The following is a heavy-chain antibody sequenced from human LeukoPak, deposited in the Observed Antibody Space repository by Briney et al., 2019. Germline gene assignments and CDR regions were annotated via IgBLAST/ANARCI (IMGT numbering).Heavy chain of an antibody. CDR2: IKSKAHGGTT. J-gene: IGHJ4*02. CDR1: GFTFSNAY. Sequence: PGGSLGLSCAASGFTFSNAYMSWVRQAPGKGLEWGGRIKSKAHGGTTEYAAPVKGRFTISRDDSKNTLFLQMNSLQTEDAALYYCATYSSSYYYFVYWGQGTLVTVSS. V-gene: IGHV3-15*01. D-gene: IGHD6-13*01. CDR3: ATYSSSYYYFVY.